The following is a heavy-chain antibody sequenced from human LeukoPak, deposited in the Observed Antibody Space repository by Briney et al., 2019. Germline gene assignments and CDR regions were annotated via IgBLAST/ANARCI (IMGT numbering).Heavy chain of an antibody. CDR2: TYYRSKWYN. Sequence: SQTLSLTCAISGDSVSSNRAAWNWIRQSPSRGLEWLGRTYYRSKWYNDYAPSVKSRVTINPDTSKNQFSLQLSSVTPEDTAVHYCARDPITGDRFDYWGQGTLVTVSS. J-gene: IGHJ4*02. CDR3: ARDPITGDRFDY. CDR1: GDSVSSNRAA. V-gene: IGHV6-1*01. D-gene: IGHD7-27*01.